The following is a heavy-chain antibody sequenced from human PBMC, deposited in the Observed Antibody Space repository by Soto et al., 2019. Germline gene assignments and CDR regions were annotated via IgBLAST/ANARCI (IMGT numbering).Heavy chain of an antibody. V-gene: IGHV4-59*01. D-gene: IGHD6-13*01. Sequence: PSGTLSLTCTVSGGSISSYYWSWIRQPPGKGLEWIGYIYYSGSTNYNPSLKSRVTISVDTSNNQFSLKLSSVTAADTAVYYCARWGEIAAAGSFDYWGQGTLVTVSS. CDR1: GGSISSYY. CDR3: ARWGEIAAAGSFDY. J-gene: IGHJ4*02. CDR2: IYYSGST.